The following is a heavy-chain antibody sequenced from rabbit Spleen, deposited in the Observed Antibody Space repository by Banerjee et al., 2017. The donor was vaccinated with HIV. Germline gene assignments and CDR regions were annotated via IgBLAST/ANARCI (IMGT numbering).Heavy chain of an antibody. Sequence: QEQLVESGGGLVQPEGSLTLTCKASGFDFSYNAMCWVRQAPGKGLEWIACINSYTGNSGITYYANWVISRFTITSNTNQNTVDLKMTSLTAADTATYFCVRDTWHFKLWGQGTLVTVS. CDR2: INSYTGNSGIT. CDR1: GFDFSYNA. V-gene: IGHV1S47*01. J-gene: IGHJ4*01. CDR3: VRDTWHFKL. D-gene: IGHD3-1*01.